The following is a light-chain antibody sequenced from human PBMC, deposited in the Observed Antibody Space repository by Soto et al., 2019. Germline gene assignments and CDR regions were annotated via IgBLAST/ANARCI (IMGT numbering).Light chain of an antibody. J-gene: IGKJ5*01. CDR3: QQYDNWPIT. Sequence: IVMTHSPATLSVSPGERATLSCRASQSVSSNLAWYQQKPGQAPRLLISGASTRATGIPARLSGSGSGTEFTLTISSLRSEDFAVYYCQQYDNWPITLGEGTRREIX. V-gene: IGKV3-15*01. CDR2: GAS. CDR1: QSVSSN.